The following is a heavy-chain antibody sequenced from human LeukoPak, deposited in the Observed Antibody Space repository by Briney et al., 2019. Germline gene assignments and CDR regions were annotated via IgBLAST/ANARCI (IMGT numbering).Heavy chain of an antibody. V-gene: IGHV3-7*03. D-gene: IGHD3-3*01. CDR2: INPDGSRE. CDR1: GFTFSTFW. Sequence: GGSLRLSCVTPGFTFSTFWMNWVRQAPGKGLEWVANINPDGSRERSVDSVKGRITISRDNAKNALYLQMNSLRVEDTAVFYCARDQYDTWSRRGNFDSWGQGTLVIVSS. CDR3: ARDQYDTWSRRGNFDS. J-gene: IGHJ4*02.